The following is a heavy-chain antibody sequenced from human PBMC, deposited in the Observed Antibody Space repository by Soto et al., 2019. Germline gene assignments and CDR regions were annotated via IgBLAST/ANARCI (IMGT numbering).Heavy chain of an antibody. J-gene: IGHJ4*02. CDR1: GGSISSGDYY. CDR2: IYYSGST. D-gene: IGHD6-13*01. V-gene: IGHV4-30-4*01. CDR3: ARLDEYSSRLYYFDY. Sequence: SETLSLTCTVSGGSISSGDYYWSWIRQPPGKGLEWIGYIYYSGSTYYNPSLKSRVTISVDTSKNQFSLKLSSVTAADTAVYYCARLDEYSSRLYYFDYWGQGTLVTVSS.